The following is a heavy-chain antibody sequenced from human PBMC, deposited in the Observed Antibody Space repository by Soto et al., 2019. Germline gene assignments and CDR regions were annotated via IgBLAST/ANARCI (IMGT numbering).Heavy chain of an antibody. CDR2: INHSGST. D-gene: IGHD6-6*01. V-gene: IGHV4-34*01. CDR3: ARGPPSISSSPDFDY. Sequence: PSETLSLTCAVYGGSFSGYYWSWIRQPPGKGLEWIGEINHSGSTNYNPSLKSRVTISVDTSKNQFSLKLSSVTAADKAVYYCARGPPSISSSPDFDYRGQGTLVTVSS. CDR1: GGSFSGYY. J-gene: IGHJ4*02.